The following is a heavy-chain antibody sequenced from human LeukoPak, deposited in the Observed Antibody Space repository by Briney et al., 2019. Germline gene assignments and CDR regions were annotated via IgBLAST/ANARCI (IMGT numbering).Heavy chain of an antibody. D-gene: IGHD6-19*01. J-gene: IGHJ5*02. CDR1: GGSISSYY. V-gene: IGHV4-59*01. Sequence: SETLSLTCTVSGGSISSYYWSWIRQPPGKGLEWIGYIYYSGSTNYNPSLKSRVTISVDTSKSQFSLKLSSVTAADTAVYYCARSYSSGWYSLIGFDPWGQGTLVTVSS. CDR2: IYYSGST. CDR3: ARSYSSGWYSLIGFDP.